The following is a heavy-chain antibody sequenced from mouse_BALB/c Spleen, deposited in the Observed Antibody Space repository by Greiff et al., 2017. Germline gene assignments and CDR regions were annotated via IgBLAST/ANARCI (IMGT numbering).Heavy chain of an antibody. CDR2: IDPANGNT. CDR3: AIYYYGSLDY. CDR1: GFNIKDTY. Sequence: EVQLQQSGAELVKPGASVKLSCTASGFNIKDTYMHWVKQRPEQGLEWIGRIDPANGNTKYDPKFQGKATITADTSSNTAYLQLSSLTSEDTAVYYCAIYYYGSLDYWGQGTTLTVSS. V-gene: IGHV14-3*02. D-gene: IGHD1-1*01. J-gene: IGHJ2*01.